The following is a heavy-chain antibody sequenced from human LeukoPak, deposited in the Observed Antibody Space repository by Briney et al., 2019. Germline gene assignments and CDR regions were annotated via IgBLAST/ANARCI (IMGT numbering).Heavy chain of an antibody. V-gene: IGHV4-30-2*01. J-gene: IGHJ4*02. CDR1: GGSVSSGGYY. Sequence: SQTLSLTCTVSGGSVSSGGYYWPWIRQPPLKGLEWIGAIYQSGSTYYNPSLKSRVTISVDRSKNQFSLKVRSVTVADTAVYYCARSPPLGVDYWGQGTRVTVSS. D-gene: IGHD3-16*01. CDR2: IYQSGST. CDR3: ARSPPLGVDY.